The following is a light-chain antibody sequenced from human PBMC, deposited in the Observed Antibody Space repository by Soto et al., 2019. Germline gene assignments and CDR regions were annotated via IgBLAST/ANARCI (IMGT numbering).Light chain of an antibody. CDR2: AAS. V-gene: IGKV1-39*01. CDR3: QQTYSILYT. Sequence: DIQMTQSPSSLSTSIGDRVTITCRASQSIGRYINWYQHKPGTAPKLLIYAASSLQSGVPSRFSGSGSGTDFTLTISSLQPEDFATYYCQQTYSILYTFGQGTKVDI. J-gene: IGKJ2*01. CDR1: QSIGRY.